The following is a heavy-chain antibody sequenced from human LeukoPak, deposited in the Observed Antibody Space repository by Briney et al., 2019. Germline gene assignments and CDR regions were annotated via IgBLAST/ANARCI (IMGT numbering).Heavy chain of an antibody. J-gene: IGHJ4*02. D-gene: IGHD2-2*01. CDR2: INQDGSET. CDR3: ARDYPYPLPFDY. Sequence: GGSLRLSRAASGFTFSTYWMSCVRQAPGKGLEWVANINQDGSETYYVDSVKGRFTISRDNAKNSLYLQMESLKAEDMAVYYCARDYPYPLPFDYWGQGNLVTVSS. V-gene: IGHV3-7*01. CDR1: GFTFSTYW.